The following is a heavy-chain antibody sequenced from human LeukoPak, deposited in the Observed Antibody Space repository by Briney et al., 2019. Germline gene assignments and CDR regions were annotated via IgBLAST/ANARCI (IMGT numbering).Heavy chain of an antibody. V-gene: IGHV3-23*01. J-gene: IGHJ2*01. CDR1: GFSVSTNY. Sequence: PGGSLRLSCAASGFSVSTNYMNWVRQAPGKGLEWVSTISGSGGETNYADSVKGRFTISRDNSKHTLYLQMNSLRAEDTAVYYCATGLAVTATTYWYFDLWGRGTLVTVSS. CDR2: ISGSGGET. CDR3: ATGLAVTATTYWYFDL. D-gene: IGHD2-21*02.